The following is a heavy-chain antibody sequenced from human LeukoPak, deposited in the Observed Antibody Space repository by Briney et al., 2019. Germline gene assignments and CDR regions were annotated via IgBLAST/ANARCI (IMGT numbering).Heavy chain of an antibody. CDR2: IKQDGSAK. CDR1: GFTFSTYW. V-gene: IGHV3-7*01. Sequence: GGSLRLSCAATGFTFSTYWMSWVRQAPGKGLEWVANIKQDGSAKYYVDSVKGRFTISRDNAKNSLYLQVNSLRAEDTAVYYCAKSGDDSSQGLDVWGKGTTVTVSS. CDR3: AKSGDDSSQGLDV. J-gene: IGHJ6*04. D-gene: IGHD3-22*01.